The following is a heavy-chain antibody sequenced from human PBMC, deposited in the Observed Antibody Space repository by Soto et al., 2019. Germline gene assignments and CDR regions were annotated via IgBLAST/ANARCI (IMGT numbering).Heavy chain of an antibody. CDR1: GFTFSSYA. Sequence: GGSLRLSCAASGFTFSSYAMSWVRQAPGKGLEWVSAISGSGGSTYYADSVKGWFTISRDNSKNTLYLQMNSLRAEDTAVYYCAKDQDIVVVPAALGQVDYWGQGTLVTVSS. CDR3: AKDQDIVVVPAALGQVDY. V-gene: IGHV3-23*01. D-gene: IGHD2-2*01. J-gene: IGHJ4*02. CDR2: ISGSGGST.